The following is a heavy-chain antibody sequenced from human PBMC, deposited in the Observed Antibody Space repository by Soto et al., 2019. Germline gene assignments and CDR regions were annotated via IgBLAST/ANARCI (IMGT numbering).Heavy chain of an antibody. Sequence: PSETLSLTCTVSGGSVSSGSYYWSCIRQPPGKGLEWIGYIYYSGSTNYNPSLKSRVTISVDTSKNQFSLKLSSVTAADTAVYYCARDLGVLGYYYGMDVWGQGTTVTVS. D-gene: IGHD2-8*01. CDR3: ARDLGVLGYYYGMDV. CDR1: GGSVSSGSYY. V-gene: IGHV4-61*01. CDR2: IYYSGST. J-gene: IGHJ6*02.